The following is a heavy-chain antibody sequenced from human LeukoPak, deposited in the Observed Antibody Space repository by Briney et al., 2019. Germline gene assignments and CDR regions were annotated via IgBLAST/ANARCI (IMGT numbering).Heavy chain of an antibody. D-gene: IGHD3-10*01. Sequence: PSETLSLTCAVYGGSFSGYYWSWIRQPPGKGLEWIGEVNHSGSTNYNPSLKSRVTISVDTSKNQFSLKLSSVTAADTAVYYCASRRGPSVYYYGSGSTRNWFDPWGQGTLVTVSS. J-gene: IGHJ5*02. CDR3: ASRRGPSVYYYGSGSTRNWFDP. V-gene: IGHV4-34*01. CDR1: GGSFSGYY. CDR2: VNHSGST.